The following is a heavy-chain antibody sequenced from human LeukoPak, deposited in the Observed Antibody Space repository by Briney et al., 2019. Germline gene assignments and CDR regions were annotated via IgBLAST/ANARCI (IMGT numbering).Heavy chain of an antibody. J-gene: IGHJ5*02. V-gene: IGHV1-69*13. CDR1: GYTFTSYD. CDR2: IIPISGTA. CDR3: ARDYSERRGYWGNWFDP. D-gene: IGHD2-21*02. Sequence: SVKVSCKASGYTFTSYDINWVRQATGQGLEWMGGIIPISGTANYAQKFQGRVTITADESTSTAYMELSSLRSEDTAVYYCARDYSERRGYWGNWFDPWGQGTLVTVSS.